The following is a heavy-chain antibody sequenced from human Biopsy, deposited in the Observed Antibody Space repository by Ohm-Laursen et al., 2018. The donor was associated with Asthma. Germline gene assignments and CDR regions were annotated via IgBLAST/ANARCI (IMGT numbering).Heavy chain of an antibody. CDR1: GFTFSDYY. CDR3: ASECTVATCPLAY. D-gene: IGHD2-8*02. J-gene: IGHJ4*02. Sequence: SLRLSCSASGFTFSDYYMSWIRQAPGKGLEWISYINGKSNSIEYADSVKGRFTISRDNAKNSLFLQMTSLGAEDTAVYYCASECTVATCPLAYWGQGALVTVSS. CDR2: INGKSNSI. V-gene: IGHV3-11*01.